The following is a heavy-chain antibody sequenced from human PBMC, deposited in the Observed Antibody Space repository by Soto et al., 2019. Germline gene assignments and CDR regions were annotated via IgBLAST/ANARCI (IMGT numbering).Heavy chain of an antibody. CDR1: GFTFSSYA. J-gene: IGHJ3*02. CDR3: ARCVDTWVYGAFDI. CDR2: ISYDGSNK. Sequence: QVQLVESGGGVVQPGRSLRLSCAASGFTFSSYAMHWVRQAPGKGLEWVAVISYDGSNKYYADSMKGRFTISRDNSKNTLYLQMNSLRAEDTAVYYCARCVDTWVYGAFDIWGQGTMVTVSS. V-gene: IGHV3-30-3*01. D-gene: IGHD5-18*01.